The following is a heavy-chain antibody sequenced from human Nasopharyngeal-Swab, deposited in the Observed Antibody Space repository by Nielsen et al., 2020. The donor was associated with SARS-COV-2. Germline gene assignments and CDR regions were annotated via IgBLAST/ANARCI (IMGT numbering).Heavy chain of an antibody. J-gene: IGHJ4*02. CDR1: GFTFSSSE. V-gene: IGHV3-48*03. CDR3: ARGPGGSYFDS. Sequence: GESLKISCAASGFTFSSSEMTWVRQAPGKGLEWVSCISSSGNTMYYADSVKGRFTISRDNAKNSLYLQMNSLRAEDTAVYYCARGPGGSYFDSWGQGTLVTVSS. CDR2: ISSSGNTM. D-gene: IGHD1-26*01.